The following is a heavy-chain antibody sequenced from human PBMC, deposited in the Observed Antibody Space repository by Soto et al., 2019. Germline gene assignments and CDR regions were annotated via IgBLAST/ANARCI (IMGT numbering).Heavy chain of an antibody. J-gene: IGHJ4*02. D-gene: IGHD5-18*01. CDR1: GGTFYTYT. CDR3: ARIPRYSFPTSDDLDS. Sequence: QVQLVQSGAEVRKPGSSVQVSCKASGGTFYTYTFSWVRQAPGQGLEWMGSITPIYPTTNYAEKSQGRHTVTADGSTNTAYMERNRLTSEDTAVYYCARIPRYSFPTSDDLDSWGQGTLVTVSS. CDR2: ITPIYPTT. V-gene: IGHV1-69*15.